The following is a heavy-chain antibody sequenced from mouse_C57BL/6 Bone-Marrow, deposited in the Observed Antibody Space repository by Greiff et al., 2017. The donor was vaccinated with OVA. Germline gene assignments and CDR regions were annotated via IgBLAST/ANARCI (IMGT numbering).Heavy chain of an antibody. CDR2: ISSGSSTI. J-gene: IGHJ3*01. CDR3: ARTPRGAWFAY. CDR1: GFTFSDYG. Sequence: EVQVVESGGGLVKPGGSLKLSCAASGFTFSDYGMHWVRQAPEKGLEWVAYISSGSSTIYYADTVKGRFTISRDNAKNTLFLQMTSLRSEDTAMYYCARTPRGAWFAYWGQGTLVTVSA. V-gene: IGHV5-17*01.